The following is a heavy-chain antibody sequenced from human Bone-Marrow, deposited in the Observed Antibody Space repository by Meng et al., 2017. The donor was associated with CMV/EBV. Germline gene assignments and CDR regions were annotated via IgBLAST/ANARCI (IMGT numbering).Heavy chain of an antibody. CDR2: IRYDGSNK. D-gene: IGHD6-19*01. V-gene: IGHV3-30*02. Sequence: GESLKISCAASGVTFSSYGMHWVRQAPGKGLEWVAFIRYDGSNKYYADSVKGRFTISRDNSKNTLYLQMNSLRAEDTAVYYCAKDRGAIAVAGTGFDYWGQGTLVTVSS. CDR3: AKDRGAIAVAGTGFDY. J-gene: IGHJ4*02. CDR1: GVTFSSYG.